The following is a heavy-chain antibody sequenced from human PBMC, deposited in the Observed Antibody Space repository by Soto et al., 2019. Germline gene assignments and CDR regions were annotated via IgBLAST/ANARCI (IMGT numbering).Heavy chain of an antibody. J-gene: IGHJ4*02. D-gene: IGHD3-22*01. CDR3: ARVRREYDNSGPVDY. CDR2: VYYGGTT. Sequence: SETLSLTCTVSGGSISSDDSYWSWIRQPPGKGLEWIGYVYYGGTTYYNPSLKSRATISVDTSKNQFSLKLSSVTVADTAVYYCARVRREYDNSGPVDYWGQGTLVTVSS. V-gene: IGHV4-30-4*01. CDR1: GGSISSDDSY.